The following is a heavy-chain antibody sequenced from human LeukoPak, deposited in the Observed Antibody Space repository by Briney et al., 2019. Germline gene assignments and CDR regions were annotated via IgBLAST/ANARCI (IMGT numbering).Heavy chain of an antibody. V-gene: IGHV1-18*01. CDR3: ARADFWSGYYDY. CDR1: GYPFTSYG. CDR2: ISSCNGNT. D-gene: IGHD3-3*01. Sequence: ASVKVSCKASGYPFTSYGISRVRPAPGQGPEGMGWISSCNGNTNHAHKLQGRVTMTTDTSTSTAYMELRSLRSDDTAVYYCARADFWSGYYDYWGQGTLVTVSS. J-gene: IGHJ4*02.